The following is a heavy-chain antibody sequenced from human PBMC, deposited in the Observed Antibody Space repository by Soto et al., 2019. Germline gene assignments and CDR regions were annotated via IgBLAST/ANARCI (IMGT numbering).Heavy chain of an antibody. V-gene: IGHV3-33*01. CDR3: ARDTSGGNSVPQY. CDR1: GFTFSSDG. D-gene: IGHD2-15*01. CDR2: IWYDGNNK. J-gene: IGHJ4*02. Sequence: PGGSLRLSCAASGFTFSSDGMHWVRQAPGKGLEWVAVIWYDGNNKYYADSVKGRFTISRDNSKNTLYLQMNSLRAEDTAVYFCARDTSGGNSVPQYWGQGTLVTVSS.